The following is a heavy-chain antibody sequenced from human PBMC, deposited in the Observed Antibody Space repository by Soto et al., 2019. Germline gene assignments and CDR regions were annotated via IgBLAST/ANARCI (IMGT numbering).Heavy chain of an antibody. J-gene: IGHJ5*02. CDR3: ARDLAAFINWFDP. D-gene: IGHD6-13*01. CDR1: GFTFSSYS. Sequence: EVQLVESGGGLVKPGGSLRLSCAASGFTFSSYSMNWVRQAPGKGLEWVSSISSSSSYIYYADSVKGRFTISRDNAKNSLYLQMNSLRAEDTAVYYCARDLAAFINWFDPLGQGTLVTVSS. CDR2: ISSSSSYI. V-gene: IGHV3-21*01.